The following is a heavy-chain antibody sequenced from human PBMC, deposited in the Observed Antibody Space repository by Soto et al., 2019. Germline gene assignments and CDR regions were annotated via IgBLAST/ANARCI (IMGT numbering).Heavy chain of an antibody. CDR2: VTGDGGNT. D-gene: IGHD3-3*01. Sequence: GGSLRLSCAASGFTFSKYVMGWVRQAPGQGLEWVSAVTGDGGNTYHADSVQGRFAISRDNSKNTLNLQMNSLRAEETAVYYRLKDRSMSTSLGVVIRVGVWGKGTTVTV. CDR3: LKDRSMSTSLGVVIRVGV. V-gene: IGHV3-23*01. CDR1: GFTFSKYV. J-gene: IGHJ6*03.